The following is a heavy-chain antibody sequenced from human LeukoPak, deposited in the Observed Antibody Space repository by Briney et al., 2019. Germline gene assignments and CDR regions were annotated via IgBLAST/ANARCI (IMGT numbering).Heavy chain of an antibody. V-gene: IGHV3-74*01. Sequence: GGSLRLSCAASGFALSDYWMHWVRQAPGEGLVWVSRINSEGGLISYADSVKGRFTIYRDNAKNTLYLQMNSLTAENTAMYYCTRAAEQRPIDYWGQGTLVTVSS. CDR3: TRAAEQRPIDY. D-gene: IGHD6-25*01. J-gene: IGHJ4*02. CDR1: GFALSDYW. CDR2: INSEGGLI.